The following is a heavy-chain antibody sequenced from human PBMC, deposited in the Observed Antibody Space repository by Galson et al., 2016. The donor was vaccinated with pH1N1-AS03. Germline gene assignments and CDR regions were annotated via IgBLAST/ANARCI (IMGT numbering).Heavy chain of an antibody. CDR2: ISYDESHR. J-gene: IGHJ5*01. CDR3: AKDAMSGGIVVLYNWFDS. D-gene: IGHD3-16*02. Sequence: SLRLSCAVSGFTFSGYGMHWVRQAPGKGLEWVAVISYDESHRYYADSVKGRFPVSRDNSKNTLYMQMNSLRTEDTAVYYCAKDAMSGGIVVLYNWFDSWGPGTLVTVSS. CDR1: GFTFSGYG. V-gene: IGHV3-30*18.